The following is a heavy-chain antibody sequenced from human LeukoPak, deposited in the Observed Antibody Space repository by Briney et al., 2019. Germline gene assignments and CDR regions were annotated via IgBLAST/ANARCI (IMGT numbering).Heavy chain of an antibody. CDR1: GFTFSSYE. Sequence: PGGSLRLSCAASGFTFSSYEMNWVRQAPGKGLEWVSYISSSGSTIYYADSVKGRFTISRDNAKNSLYLQMNSLRAGDTAVYYCARYDYVWGSYRYRGEFDYWGQGTLVTVSS. CDR2: ISSSGSTI. J-gene: IGHJ4*02. CDR3: ARYDYVWGSYRYRGEFDY. D-gene: IGHD3-16*02. V-gene: IGHV3-48*03.